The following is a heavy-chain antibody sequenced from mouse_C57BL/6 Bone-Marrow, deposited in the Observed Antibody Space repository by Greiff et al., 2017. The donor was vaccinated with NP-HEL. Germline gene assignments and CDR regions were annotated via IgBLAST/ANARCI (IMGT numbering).Heavy chain of an antibody. D-gene: IGHD1-1*01. CDR3: ARGIITTGVATDY. Sequence: QVQLKQPGAELVRPGTSVKLSCKASGYTFTSYWMHWVKQRPGQGLEWIGVIDPSDSYTNYNQKFKGKATLTVDTSSSTAYMQLSSLTSEDSAVYYCARGIITTGVATDYWGQGTTLTVSS. V-gene: IGHV1-59*01. J-gene: IGHJ2*01. CDR2: IDPSDSYT. CDR1: GYTFTSYW.